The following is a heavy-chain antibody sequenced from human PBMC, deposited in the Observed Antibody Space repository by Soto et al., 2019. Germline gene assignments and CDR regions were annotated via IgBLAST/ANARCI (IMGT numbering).Heavy chain of an antibody. CDR2: ISAYNGNT. V-gene: IGHV1-18*01. Sequence: QVQLVQSGAEVKKPGASVKVSCKASGYTFTSYGISWVRQAPGQGLEWMGWISAYNGNTNYAQKFQGRVTITADKSTSTAYMELSSLRSEDTAVYYCARDLGGTGTTAHWGQGTLVTVSS. D-gene: IGHD1-1*01. CDR3: ARDLGGTGTTAH. CDR1: GYTFTSYG. J-gene: IGHJ4*02.